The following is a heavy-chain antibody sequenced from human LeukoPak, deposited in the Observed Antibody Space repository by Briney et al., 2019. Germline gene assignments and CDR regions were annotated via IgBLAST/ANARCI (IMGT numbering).Heavy chain of an antibody. CDR3: ARDVRILDGFDL. D-gene: IGHD2-15*01. Sequence: GGSLRLSCAASGFPFSSYSMNWVRQAPGKGLEWVSSTSSRSRYIYYADSVKGRFTISRGNAKNSLYLHMDSLTTEDSAIYYCARDVRILDGFDLWGQGTVVTVSS. J-gene: IGHJ3*01. CDR2: TSSRSRYI. V-gene: IGHV3-21*01. CDR1: GFPFSSYS.